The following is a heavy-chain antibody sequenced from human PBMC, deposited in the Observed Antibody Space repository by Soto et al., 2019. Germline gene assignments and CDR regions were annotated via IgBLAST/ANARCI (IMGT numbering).Heavy chain of an antibody. CDR1: GGSFSGYY. J-gene: IGHJ4*02. V-gene: IGHV4-34*01. CDR2: INHSGST. CDR3: ARTRRFLEWPFDY. Sequence: PSETLSLTCAVYGGSFSGYYWSWIRQPPGKGLEWIGEINHSGSTNYNPPLKSRVTISVDTSKNQFSLKLSSVTAADTAVYYCARTRRFLEWPFDYWGQGTLVTVSS. D-gene: IGHD3-3*01.